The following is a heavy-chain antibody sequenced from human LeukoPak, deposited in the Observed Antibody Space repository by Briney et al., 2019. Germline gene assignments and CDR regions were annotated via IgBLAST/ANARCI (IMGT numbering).Heavy chain of an antibody. Sequence: GGSLRVSCAASGFTVSAYWMHWVRQAPGKGLVWVSRVKYDGSTTTYADSVRGRFTISRDNAKNILYLQMNSLRVEDTAVYYCARDLNWLLFDYWGQGTLVTVSS. V-gene: IGHV3-74*01. CDR3: ARDLNWLLFDY. CDR2: VKYDGSTT. D-gene: IGHD3-9*01. J-gene: IGHJ4*02. CDR1: GFTVSAYW.